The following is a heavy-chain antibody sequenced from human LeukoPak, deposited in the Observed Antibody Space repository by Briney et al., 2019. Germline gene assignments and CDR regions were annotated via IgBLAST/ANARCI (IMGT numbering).Heavy chain of an antibody. CDR1: GFTFSSYE. Sequence: GGSLRLSCAASGFTFSSYEMNWVRQAPGKGLEWVSYISSSGSTIYYADSVKGRFTIPRDNAKNSLYLQMNSLRAEDTAVYYCARVGNSPDYWGQGTLVTVSS. D-gene: IGHD4-23*01. J-gene: IGHJ4*02. CDR2: ISSSGSTI. CDR3: ARVGNSPDY. V-gene: IGHV3-48*03.